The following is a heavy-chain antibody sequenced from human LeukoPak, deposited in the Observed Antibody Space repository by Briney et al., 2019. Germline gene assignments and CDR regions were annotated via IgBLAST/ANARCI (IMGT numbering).Heavy chain of an antibody. J-gene: IGHJ4*02. CDR3: AKDIYRGLDMATRPDY. CDR1: GFTFDDYA. V-gene: IGHV3-43*02. Sequence: GGSLRLSCAASGFTFDDYAMHWVRQAPGKGLEWVSLISGDAGSTYYADSVKGRFTTSRDDTKKSLYLQMNSLRTEDTAFYYCAKDIYRGLDMATRPDYWGQGTLVTVSS. CDR2: ISGDAGST. D-gene: IGHD5-24*01.